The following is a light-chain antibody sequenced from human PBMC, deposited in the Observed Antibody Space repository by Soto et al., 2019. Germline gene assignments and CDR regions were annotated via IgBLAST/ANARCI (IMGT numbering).Light chain of an antibody. CDR2: GAS. J-gene: IGKJ2*01. V-gene: IGKV3-20*01. Sequence: EIVLTQSPGTLSLSPGERATLSCRASQSVSRNSLAWYQQKPGQAPRLLIYGASSRATGIPDRFSGSGSGTDFTLTISRLEPEDFAVFYCPQYGSSLYTFGQGTKLEIK. CDR3: PQYGSSLYT. CDR1: QSVSRNS.